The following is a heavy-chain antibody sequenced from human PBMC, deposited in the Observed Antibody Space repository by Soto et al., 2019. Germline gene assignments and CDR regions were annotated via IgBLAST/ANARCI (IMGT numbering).Heavy chain of an antibody. J-gene: IGHJ6*02. D-gene: IGHD1-1*01. V-gene: IGHV1-8*01. Sequence: ASVKVSCEASGYTFTSYDINWVRQATGQGLEWMGWMNPNSGNTGYAQKFQGRVTMTRNTSISTAYMELSSLRSEDTAVYYCARGGGTAYYYYGMDVWGQGTTVTVSS. CDR2: MNPNSGNT. CDR3: ARGGGTAYYYYGMDV. CDR1: GYTFTSYD.